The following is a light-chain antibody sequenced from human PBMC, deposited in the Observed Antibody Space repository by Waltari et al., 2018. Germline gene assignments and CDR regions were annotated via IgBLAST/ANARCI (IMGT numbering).Light chain of an antibody. CDR2: AAS. V-gene: IGKV1-NL1*01. CDR3: QQYYSTLWT. CDR1: QGITNS. Sequence: DIQMTQSPSSLSASVGDRVTITCRASQGITNSLAWYQQKPGKAPKLLLSAASRLEGGVPSRFSGSGSGTDYTLIISSLQPEDFATYYCQQYYSTLWTFGQGTKVEIK. J-gene: IGKJ1*01.